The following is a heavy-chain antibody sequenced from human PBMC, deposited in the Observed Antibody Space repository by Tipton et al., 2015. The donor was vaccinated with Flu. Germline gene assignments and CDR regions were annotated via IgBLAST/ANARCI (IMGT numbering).Heavy chain of an antibody. V-gene: IGHV3-74*01. D-gene: IGHD3-22*01. J-gene: IGHJ6*02. CDR1: GFTFSTYW. CDR2: INTGGSTT. Sequence: LSLPCAASGFTFSTYWMHWVRQVPGKGLVWVSRINTGGSTTNYADSVKGRFTISRDNAKNTLSLQMSSLRAEDTAVYYCARVDYYDKGRSMDVWGQGTTVTGSS. CDR3: ARVDYYDKGRSMDV.